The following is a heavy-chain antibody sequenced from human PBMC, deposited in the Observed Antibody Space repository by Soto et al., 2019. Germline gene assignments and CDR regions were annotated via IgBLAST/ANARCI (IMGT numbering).Heavy chain of an antibody. Sequence: EPQLVESGGGLVQPGGSLRLSCAASGFTFSFYTMNWVRQTPGKGLEWLAYISRGASSIYYADSVKGRFTVSRDNASNALSLQLNSLRREDTAVYYCVREGGDLRGSGVFDYWGQGTLVTVSS. D-gene: IGHD6-19*01. CDR1: GFTFSFYT. J-gene: IGHJ4*02. CDR3: VREGGDLRGSGVFDY. V-gene: IGHV3-48*01. CDR2: ISRGASSI.